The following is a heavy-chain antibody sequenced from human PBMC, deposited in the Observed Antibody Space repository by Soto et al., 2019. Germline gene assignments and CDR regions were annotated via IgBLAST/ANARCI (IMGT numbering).Heavy chain of an antibody. V-gene: IGHV6-1*01. J-gene: IGHJ6*02. CDR1: GDSVSRNSAA. Sequence: PSKTLSLTCAISGDSVSRNSAAWNWFRQSPSRGLEWLGRTYYRSKWYNDYAVSVKSRITINPDTSKNQFSLQLNSVTPEDTAVYYCARDKGAAALYYYGMDVWGQGTTVTVSS. D-gene: IGHD6-13*01. CDR2: TYYRSKWYN. CDR3: ARDKGAAALYYYGMDV.